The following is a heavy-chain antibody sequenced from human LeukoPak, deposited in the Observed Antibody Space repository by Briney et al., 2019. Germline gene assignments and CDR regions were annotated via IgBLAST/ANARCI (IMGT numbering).Heavy chain of an antibody. CDR3: TKAFGNVRGET. CDR2: INHSGST. D-gene: IGHD3-10*01. V-gene: IGHV4-34*01. J-gene: IGHJ4*02. Sequence: APETLSLTCAVYGGSFSGYYWSWIRQPPGKGLEWIGEINHSGSTNYNPSLKSRVTISVDTSKNQFSLKLSSVTAADTAVYYCTKAFGNVRGETWGQGTLVTVSS. CDR1: GGSFSGYY.